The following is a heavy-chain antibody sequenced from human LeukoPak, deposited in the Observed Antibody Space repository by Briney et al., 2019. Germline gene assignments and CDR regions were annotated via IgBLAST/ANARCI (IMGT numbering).Heavy chain of an antibody. CDR1: GFTFSSYG. CDR2: IWYDGSNK. J-gene: IGHJ4*02. CDR3: ARAPFPEQWLVDY. D-gene: IGHD6-19*01. Sequence: PGRSLRLSCAASGFTFSSYGMHWVRQAPGKGLEWVAVIWYDGSNKYYADSVKGRFTISRDNSKNTLYLQMNSLRAEDTAVYYCARAPFPEQWLVDYWGQGPLVTVSS. V-gene: IGHV3-33*01.